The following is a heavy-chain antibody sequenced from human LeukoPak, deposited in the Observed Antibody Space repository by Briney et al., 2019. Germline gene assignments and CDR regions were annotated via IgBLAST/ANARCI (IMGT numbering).Heavy chain of an antibody. Sequence: GGSLRLSCTASGFTFSSYTMNWVRQAPGKGLEWVAVISYDGSNKYYADSVKGRFTISRDNSKNTLYLQMNSLRAEDTAVYYCAKEQGWFGELWDYWGQGTLVTVSS. J-gene: IGHJ4*02. CDR3: AKEQGWFGELWDY. CDR2: ISYDGSNK. V-gene: IGHV3-30*18. D-gene: IGHD3-10*01. CDR1: GFTFSSYT.